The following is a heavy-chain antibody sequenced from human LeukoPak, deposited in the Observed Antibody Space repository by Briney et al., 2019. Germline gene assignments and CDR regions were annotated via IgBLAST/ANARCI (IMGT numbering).Heavy chain of an antibody. CDR1: GLNFSSRW. V-gene: IGHV3-7*03. CDR3: ARDSGWWRFDF. J-gene: IGHJ4*02. D-gene: IGHD6-13*01. Sequence: PGGSLRLSCAASGLNFSSRWMNWVRQAPGQGLEWVARIKEDGSEKHYVDSVKGRFTISRDNGKNSLYLQMNSLRAEDTAVYYCARDSGWWRFDFWGQGTLVTVSS. CDR2: IKEDGSEK.